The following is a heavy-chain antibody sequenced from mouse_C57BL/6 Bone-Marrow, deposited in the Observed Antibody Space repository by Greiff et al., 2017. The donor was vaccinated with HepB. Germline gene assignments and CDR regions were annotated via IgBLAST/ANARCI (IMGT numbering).Heavy chain of an antibody. CDR2: ISNGGGST. D-gene: IGHD1-1*01. CDR1: GFTFSDYY. CDR3: ARPYDYGSSWFAY. J-gene: IGHJ3*01. V-gene: IGHV5-12*01. Sequence: EVQRVESGGGLVQPGGSLKLSCAASGFTFSDYYMYWVRQTPEKRLEWVAYISNGGGSTYYPDTVKGRFTISRDNAKNTLYLQMSRLKSEDTAMYYCARPYDYGSSWFAYWGQGTLVTVSA.